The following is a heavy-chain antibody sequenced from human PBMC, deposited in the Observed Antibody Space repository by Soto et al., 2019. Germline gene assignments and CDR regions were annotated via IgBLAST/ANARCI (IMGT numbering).Heavy chain of an antibody. V-gene: IGHV4-34*01. Sequence: SETQSLTYAVYGGSFRGHYWRWISQPPGKGLEWIGEINHSGSTNYNPSLKSRVTISVDTSKNQFSLKLSSVTAADTAVYYCARDSVVPAAMSLDRYYYYGMDVWGQGTTVTVSS. CDR2: INHSGST. J-gene: IGHJ6*02. D-gene: IGHD2-2*01. CDR1: GGSFRGHY. CDR3: ARDSVVPAAMSLDRYYYYGMDV.